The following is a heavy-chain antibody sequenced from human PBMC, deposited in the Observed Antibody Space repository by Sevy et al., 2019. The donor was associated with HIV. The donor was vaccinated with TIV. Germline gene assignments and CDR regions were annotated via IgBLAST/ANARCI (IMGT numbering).Heavy chain of an antibody. D-gene: IGHD5-18*01. Sequence: GGSLRLSCAASGFTFSSYGMHWVRQAPGKGLEWLSYISSSGTTLYSADSVKGRFAISRDNAKNSLYLQMNSLRAEDTAVYFCVGRRYSYTYSWSYHFDYWGQGALVTVSS. CDR3: VGRRYSYTYSWSYHFDY. J-gene: IGHJ4*02. CDR2: ISSSGTTL. V-gene: IGHV3-48*03. CDR1: GFTFSSYG.